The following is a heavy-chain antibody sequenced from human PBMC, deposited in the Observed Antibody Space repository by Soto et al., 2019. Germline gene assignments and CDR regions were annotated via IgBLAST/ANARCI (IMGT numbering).Heavy chain of an antibody. V-gene: IGHV3-23*01. CDR1: GFSFSTYS. J-gene: IGHJ5*02. CDR3: AKWSGYGDA. D-gene: IGHD4-17*01. CDR2: LSHGGAYT. Sequence: GGSLRLSCAASGFSFSTYSMAWVRQAPGKGPEWVSGLSHGGAYTFYADSVKGRFTISMDISQNTVYLQMNSLRTEDTAVYYCAKWSGYGDAWGQGTLITVSS.